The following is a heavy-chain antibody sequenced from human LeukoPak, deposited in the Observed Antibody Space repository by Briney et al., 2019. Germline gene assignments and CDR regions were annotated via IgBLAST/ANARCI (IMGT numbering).Heavy chain of an antibody. V-gene: IGHV1-18*01. D-gene: IGHD6-13*01. CDR3: ARDRPESSFDY. J-gene: IGHJ4*02. Sequence: ASVTVSLTASVYTFTSYGISWVRQAPGQGREGMGWISAYNGNTNYVQKLQGRVTMTTDTSTSTAYMELRSLRSDDTAVYYCARDRPESSFDYWGQGTLVTVSS. CDR2: ISAYNGNT. CDR1: VYTFTSYG.